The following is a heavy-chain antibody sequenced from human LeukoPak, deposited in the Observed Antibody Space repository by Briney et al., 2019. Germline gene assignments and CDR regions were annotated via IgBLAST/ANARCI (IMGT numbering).Heavy chain of an antibody. CDR1: TFTFRSYA. J-gene: IGHJ4*02. D-gene: IGHD3/OR15-3a*01. CDR2: NYSGGSP. CDR3: ARDQFAFGLSDY. V-gene: IGHV3-53*01. Sequence: GVSLRLSCLPSTFTFRSYAARWVPPEGGRGMEGVSVNYSGGSPYYADSVKCRVTISRDSSMNTLYLQMNSLRAEDTAVYNCARDQFAFGLSDYWGQGTLVTVSS.